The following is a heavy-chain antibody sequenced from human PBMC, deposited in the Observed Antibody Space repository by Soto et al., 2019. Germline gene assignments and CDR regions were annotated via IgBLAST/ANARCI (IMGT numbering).Heavy chain of an antibody. Sequence: EQLVQSGAEVKKPGSSVKVSCEASGGTFSTYSISWVRQAPGHGLEWMGEVIPYFGTANHAQKFQGRVTMSVDASTSTAYMELRSLRSEDTALYSCARVRISLRRRGGHYYEDGMEVWGQGTRVTVSS. CDR3: ARVRISLRRRGGHYYEDGMEV. V-gene: IGHV1-69*01. CDR2: VIPYFGTA. CDR1: GGTFSTYS. D-gene: IGHD3-3*01. J-gene: IGHJ6*02.